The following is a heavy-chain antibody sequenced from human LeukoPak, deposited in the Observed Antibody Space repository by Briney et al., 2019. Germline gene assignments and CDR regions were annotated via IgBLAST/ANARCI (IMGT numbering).Heavy chain of an antibody. J-gene: IGHJ4*02. CDR2: ISSSSSTI. CDR3: ARDKEYSYGSTDY. Sequence: GGSLRLSCAASGFTFSSYSMNWVRQAPGKGLEWVSYISSSSSTIYYADSVNGRFTISRDNAKNSLYLQMNSLRAEGTAVYYCARDKEYSYGSTDYWGQGTLVTVSS. D-gene: IGHD5-18*01. CDR1: GFTFSSYS. V-gene: IGHV3-48*01.